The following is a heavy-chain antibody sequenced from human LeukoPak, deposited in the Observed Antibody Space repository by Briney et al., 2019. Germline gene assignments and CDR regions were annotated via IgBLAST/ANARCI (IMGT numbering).Heavy chain of an antibody. D-gene: IGHD2-21*02. CDR2: IKGDGSST. J-gene: IGHJ5*02. Sequence: PGGSLRLSCAASGFTFSPYWMHWVRQAPGKGLVWVSRIKGDGSSTTYADSVKGRFTISRDNAKNTLYLQMNSLRDEDTAVYYCARSDRFDPWGQGTLVTVSS. CDR1: GFTFSPYW. V-gene: IGHV3-74*01. CDR3: ARSDRFDP.